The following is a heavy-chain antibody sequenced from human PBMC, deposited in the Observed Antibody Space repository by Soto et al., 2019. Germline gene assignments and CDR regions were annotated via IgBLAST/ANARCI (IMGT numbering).Heavy chain of an antibody. V-gene: IGHV3-30*18. J-gene: IGHJ6*02. CDR3: AKDLGTRGWYGMDV. CDR2: ISYDEKNI. CDR1: GFIFSNYG. D-gene: IGHD6-19*01. Sequence: QVQLVESGGGVVQPGRSLRLSCAASGFIFSNYGMHWVRQAPGKGLEWVAVISYDEKNIYQTDSVKGRFTISRDNSQNTLYLQMNSLRAEDTAVYYCAKDLGTRGWYGMDVWGQGTTVTVSS.